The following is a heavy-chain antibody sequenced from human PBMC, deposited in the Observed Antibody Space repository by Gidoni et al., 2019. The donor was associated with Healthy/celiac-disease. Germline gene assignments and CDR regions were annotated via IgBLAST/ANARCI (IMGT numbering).Heavy chain of an antibody. V-gene: IGHV1-69*06. Sequence: QVQLVQSGAEVKKPGSSVKVSGKAYGGTFSSYAISWVRQAPGQGLEWMGGIIPIFGTANYAQKFQVRVTITADKSTSTAYMELSSLRSEDTAVYYCASDYGDYVDYYYMDVWGKGTTVTVSS. CDR1: GGTFSSYA. CDR3: ASDYGDYVDYYYMDV. CDR2: IIPIFGTA. D-gene: IGHD4-17*01. J-gene: IGHJ6*03.